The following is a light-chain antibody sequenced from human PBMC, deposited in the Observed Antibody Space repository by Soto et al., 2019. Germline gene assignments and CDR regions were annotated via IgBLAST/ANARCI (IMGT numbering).Light chain of an antibody. V-gene: IGKV1-39*01. Sequence: DIQMTQSPSSLSASVGDRVTITCRASQSISNYLNWYQQKPGKAPKLLIYAASTLQSGVPSRFSGTVSGTDFTLTISSLQPEDFATYYCQQSGSIPITVGQGTRLEIK. CDR2: AAS. CDR3: QQSGSIPIT. J-gene: IGKJ5*01. CDR1: QSISNY.